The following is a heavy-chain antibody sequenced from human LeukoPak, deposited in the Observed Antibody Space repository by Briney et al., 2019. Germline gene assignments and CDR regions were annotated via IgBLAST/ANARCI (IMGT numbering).Heavy chain of an antibody. Sequence: PGGSLRLSCAASGFTFSSYSMNWVRQAPGKGLEWVSSISSSSSYIYYADSVKGRFTISRDNAKNSLYLQMNSLRAEDTAVYYCARDSSGYLITTFDIWGQGTMVTVSS. D-gene: IGHD3-22*01. J-gene: IGHJ3*02. CDR3: ARDSSGYLITTFDI. V-gene: IGHV3-21*01. CDR2: ISSSSSYI. CDR1: GFTFSSYS.